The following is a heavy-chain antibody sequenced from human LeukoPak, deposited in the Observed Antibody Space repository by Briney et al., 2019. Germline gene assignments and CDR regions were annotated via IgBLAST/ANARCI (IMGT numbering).Heavy chain of an antibody. CDR3: AKEVFYGSGTTIYDHGMDV. CDR2: IYYSEST. D-gene: IGHD3-10*01. Sequence: PSQTLSLTCTVSGGSISSGGYYWNCIRQHPGKGLECNGYIYYSESTYYNPSLKNRVTISVDTSKNQFSLKLSSVTAAETALYYCAKEVFYGSGTTIYDHGMDVWGKGTTVTVSS. V-gene: IGHV4-31*03. J-gene: IGHJ6*04. CDR1: GGSISSGGYY.